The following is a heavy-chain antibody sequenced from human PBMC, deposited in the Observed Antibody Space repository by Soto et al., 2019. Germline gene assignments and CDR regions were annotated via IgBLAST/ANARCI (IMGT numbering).Heavy chain of an antibody. V-gene: IGHV5-10-1*04. CDR1: GDNFTNYG. Sequence: SKKIPKSVSGDNFTNYGSSWMSQMPRKGQEWMGSIDTSDSYTNYSPYFKGQVTISADKSSSTAYLQWSSLKVSDNAMYYCARQNLQRFGAVASKLAERYNWFGLLRQRTLVT. D-gene: IGHD6-13*01. J-gene: IGHJ5*02. CDR3: ARQNLQRFGAVASKLAERYNWFGL. CDR2: IDTSDSYT.